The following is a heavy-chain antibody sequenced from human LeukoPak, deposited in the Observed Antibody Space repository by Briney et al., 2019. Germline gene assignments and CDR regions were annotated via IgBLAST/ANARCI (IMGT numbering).Heavy chain of an antibody. Sequence: PGRSLRLSCAASGFSFRNYWMGWVRQAPGKGLEWVANTKPDGSAEYYADSVRGRFSTSRDNANNLLYLQMNSLRAEDTAVYYCARDGGLHTNFDYWGQGTLVTVSS. CDR2: TKPDGSAE. V-gene: IGHV3-7*01. D-gene: IGHD2-15*01. CDR3: ARDGGLHTNFDY. CDR1: GFSFRNYW. J-gene: IGHJ4*02.